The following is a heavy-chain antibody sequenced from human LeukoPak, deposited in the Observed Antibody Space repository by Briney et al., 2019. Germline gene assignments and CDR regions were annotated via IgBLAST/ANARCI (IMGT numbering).Heavy chain of an antibody. J-gene: IGHJ6*03. CDR2: ISFNSGNT. Sequence: PGPSLRLSCAGSGFTFGDFAVHWVRQAPGKGLEWISGISFNSGNTAYAASVKGRFTISRDNAKNSLYLQMDSLRPEDTALYFCAKDSRPRSYYYYFYMDVWGKGTTVTVSS. CDR1: GFTFGDFA. V-gene: IGHV3-9*01. CDR3: AKDSRPRSYYYYFYMDV.